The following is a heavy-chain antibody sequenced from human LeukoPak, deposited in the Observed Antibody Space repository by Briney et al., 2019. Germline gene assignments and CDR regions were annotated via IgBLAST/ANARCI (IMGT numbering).Heavy chain of an antibody. Sequence: SETLSLTCTVSGGSISSSSYYWGWIRQPPGKGLEWIGSIYYSGSTYYNPSLKSRVTISVDKSKNQFSLKLSSVTAADTAVYYCARVGYCSGGSCGAFDYWGQGTLVTVSS. CDR3: ARVGYCSGGSCGAFDY. CDR2: IYYSGST. J-gene: IGHJ4*02. V-gene: IGHV4-39*07. CDR1: GGSISSSSYY. D-gene: IGHD2-15*01.